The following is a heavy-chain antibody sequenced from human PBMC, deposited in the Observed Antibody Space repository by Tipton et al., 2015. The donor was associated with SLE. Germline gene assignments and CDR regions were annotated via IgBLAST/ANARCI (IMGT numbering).Heavy chain of an antibody. V-gene: IGHV4-34*01. CDR3: ARGAPAAIRGSDY. J-gene: IGHJ4*02. CDR2: INHSGST. CDR1: GGSFSGYY. Sequence: TLSLTCAVYGGSFSGYYWSWIRQPPGKGLEWIGEINHSGSTNYNPSLKSRVTISVGTSKNQFSLKLSSVTAADTAVYYCARGAPAAIRGSDYWGQGTLVTVSS. D-gene: IGHD2-2*02.